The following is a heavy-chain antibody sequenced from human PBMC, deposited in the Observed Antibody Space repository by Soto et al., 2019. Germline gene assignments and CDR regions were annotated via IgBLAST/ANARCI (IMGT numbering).Heavy chain of an antibody. Sequence: EAQLVESGGGVVQPGGSLRLSCAASGFTFISYWMHWVRQAPGQGLVWVSRINPDGRTTNYADSVKGRFTISRDNANDTLFLQMNSLRAEDTAVYYCARVRVSGYEFDPWGQGTLITVSS. D-gene: IGHD5-12*01. V-gene: IGHV3-74*01. CDR3: ARVRVSGYEFDP. CDR2: INPDGRTT. CDR1: GFTFISYW. J-gene: IGHJ5*02.